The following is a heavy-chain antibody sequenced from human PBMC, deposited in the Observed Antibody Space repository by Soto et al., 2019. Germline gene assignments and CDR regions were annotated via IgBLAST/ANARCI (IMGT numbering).Heavy chain of an antibody. J-gene: IGHJ3*01. CDR3: ARRPSAFDV. CDR2: IIPSLVIP. V-gene: IGHV1-69*02. CDR1: GGTFKSYD. Sequence: QVQLVQSGAEVKKPGSSVKVSCKASGGTFKSYDIHWFRQAPGQGLECMGRIIPSLVIPHYAQALQGRLTITANVATLSAYMELTNLQPGDTAIYYCARRPSAFDVCGQGTVVTVSS.